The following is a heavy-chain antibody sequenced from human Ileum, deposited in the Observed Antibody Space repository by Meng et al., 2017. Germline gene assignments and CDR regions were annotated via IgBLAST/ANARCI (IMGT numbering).Heavy chain of an antibody. CDR2: IYHSGST. D-gene: IGHD6-13*01. J-gene: IGHJ4*02. Sequence: GAGGGVGRRSGSLSLTGGGSGGSSSSSNWWSGVRQPPGKGLEWIGEIYHSGSTNYNPSLKSRVTISVDKSKNQFSLKLSSVTAADTAVYYCASLGPRTAAGRVYYFDYWGQGTLVTVSS. CDR3: ASLGPRTAAGRVYYFDY. CDR1: GGSSSSSNW. V-gene: IGHV4-4*02.